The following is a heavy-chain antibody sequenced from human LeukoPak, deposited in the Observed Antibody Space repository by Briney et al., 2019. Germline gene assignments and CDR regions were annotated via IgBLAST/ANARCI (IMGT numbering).Heavy chain of an antibody. J-gene: IGHJ4*02. V-gene: IGHV3-23*01. Sequence: GGSLRLSCAASGFSGFTFSSHAMSWVRQAPGKGLEWVSAISGSGGTTYYADSAKGRFSISRDNSKNTLYLQMNSLRAEDTAIYYCANKYGSGSYYIGWGQGTLVTVSS. CDR1: GFSGFTFSSHA. D-gene: IGHD3-10*01. CDR2: ISGSGGTT. CDR3: ANKYGSGSYYIG.